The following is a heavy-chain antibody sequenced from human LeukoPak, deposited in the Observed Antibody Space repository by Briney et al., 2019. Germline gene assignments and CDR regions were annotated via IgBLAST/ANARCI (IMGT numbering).Heavy chain of an antibody. CDR3: AKASGYSSGWPDY. CDR2: ISGSGGST. J-gene: IGHJ4*02. V-gene: IGHV3-23*01. CDR1: GFTFSSYA. D-gene: IGHD6-19*01. Sequence: PGGSLRLSCAASGFTFSSYAMSWFRQAPGKGLEWVSAISGSGGSTYYADSVKGRFTISRDNSKNTLYLQMNSLRAEDTAVYYCAKASGYSSGWPDYWGQGTLVTVSS.